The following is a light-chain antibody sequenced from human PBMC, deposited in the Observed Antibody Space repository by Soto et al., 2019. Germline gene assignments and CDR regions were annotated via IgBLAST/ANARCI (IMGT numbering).Light chain of an antibody. CDR3: CSYAGSTTRVL. V-gene: IGLV2-14*01. Sequence: QSVLTQPASVSGSPGQSIIISCTGTSSDVVTYKYVSWYQQHPGKAPKLMMYEVSHRPSGVSDRFSGSKSGNTASLTISGLQAEEEADYYCCSYAGSTTRVLFGGGTKVTVL. CDR1: SSDVVTYKY. J-gene: IGLJ2*01. CDR2: EVS.